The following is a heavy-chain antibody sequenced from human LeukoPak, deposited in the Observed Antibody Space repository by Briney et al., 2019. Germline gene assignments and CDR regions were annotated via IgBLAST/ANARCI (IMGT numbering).Heavy chain of an antibody. V-gene: IGHV3-11*04. CDR3: ASEKAEYSSITSCLIDH. CDR1: GFTFSDYY. J-gene: IGHJ4*02. CDR2: ISSSGSTI. Sequence: GGPLRLSCAASGFTFSDYYMSWIRQAPGKGLEWVSYISSSGSTIYYADSVRRRFTISRDNAKNSLYLQMKSLRAEDTAVYYCASEKAEYSSITSCLIDHWGQGTLVTVSS. D-gene: IGHD2-2*01.